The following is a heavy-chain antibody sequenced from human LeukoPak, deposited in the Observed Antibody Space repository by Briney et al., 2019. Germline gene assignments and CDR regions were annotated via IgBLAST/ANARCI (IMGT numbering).Heavy chain of an antibody. CDR2: IWYDGSNK. Sequence: PGRSLRLSCAASGFTFSSYGMHWVRQAPGKGLEWVAVIWYDGSNKYYADSVKGRFTISRDNSKNTLYLQMNSLRAEDTAVYYCARDRGSGWLSGGYDAFDIWGQGIMVTVSS. CDR1: GFTFSSYG. D-gene: IGHD6-19*01. V-gene: IGHV3-33*01. J-gene: IGHJ3*02. CDR3: ARDRGSGWLSGGYDAFDI.